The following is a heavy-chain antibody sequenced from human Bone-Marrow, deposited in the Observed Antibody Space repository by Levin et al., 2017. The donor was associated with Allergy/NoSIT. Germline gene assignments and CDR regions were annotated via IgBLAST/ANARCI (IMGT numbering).Heavy chain of an antibody. CDR3: ARGGCYSVDV. CDR1: GGSVSSGSHF. CDR2: SYYRGAT. V-gene: IGHV4-61*01. D-gene: IGHD6-19*01. Sequence: PGGSLRLSCTVSGGSVSSGSHFWNWIRQSPGKGLEWIGYSYYRGATNYNPSLESRVTISVDTSTNPFSLKLSSMTAADTAVYYWARGGCYSVDVWGQGTTVTVSS. J-gene: IGHJ6*02.